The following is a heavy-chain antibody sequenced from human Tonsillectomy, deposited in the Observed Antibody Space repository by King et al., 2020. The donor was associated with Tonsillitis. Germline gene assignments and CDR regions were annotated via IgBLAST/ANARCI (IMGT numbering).Heavy chain of an antibody. J-gene: IGHJ6*02. CDR2: ISYDGSYK. D-gene: IGHD1-7*01. Sequence: VQLVESGGGVVQPGTSLRLSCAASGFTFSSNALHWVRQAPGKGLEWVALISYDGSYKYYADSVKGRFTISSGNSKNTLFLQMNSLSAEDTAVFDCAREGIPGNTRTGGGMDVWGQGTTVTVSS. CDR3: AREGIPGNTRTGGGMDV. CDR1: GFTFSSNA. V-gene: IGHV3-30*04.